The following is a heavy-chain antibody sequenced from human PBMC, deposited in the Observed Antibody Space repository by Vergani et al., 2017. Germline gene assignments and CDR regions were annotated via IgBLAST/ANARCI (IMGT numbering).Heavy chain of an antibody. Sequence: VQLVESGGGVVQPGKSLRLSCAASGFTFRSYAMHWVRQAPGKGLEWVSTLSASDRRTHYADSVKGRFTISRDISKNTLFLHMNILRPEDTAVYYCAKVSRLEVAGTFGAFDFWGQGTMVTVSS. V-gene: IGHV3-23*04. CDR1: GFTFRSYA. CDR2: LSASDRRT. CDR3: AKVSRLEVAGTFGAFDF. J-gene: IGHJ3*01. D-gene: IGHD6-19*01.